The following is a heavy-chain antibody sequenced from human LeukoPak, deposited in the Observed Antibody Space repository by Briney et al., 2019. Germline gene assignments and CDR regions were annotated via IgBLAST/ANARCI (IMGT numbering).Heavy chain of an antibody. Sequence: SVKVSCKASGGTFSSYAINWVRQAPGQGLEWMGRIVPIFGTANYAQKFQGRVTITTDESTTTAYMDLISLSAEDTAVYYCARERGGRGSTRSLPAHGFDIWGQGTMVTVSS. D-gene: IGHD6-13*01. CDR2: IVPIFGTA. J-gene: IGHJ3*02. CDR3: ARERGGRGSTRSLPAHGFDI. V-gene: IGHV1-69*05. CDR1: GGTFSSYA.